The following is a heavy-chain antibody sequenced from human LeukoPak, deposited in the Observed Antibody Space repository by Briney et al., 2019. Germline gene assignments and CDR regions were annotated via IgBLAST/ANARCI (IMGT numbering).Heavy chain of an antibody. CDR3: ARGGDSFLSLSPYYFDY. CDR1: RYTFTGYY. J-gene: IGHJ4*02. D-gene: IGHD3-16*01. Sequence: ASVKVSCKASRYTFTGYYMHWVRQAPGQGLEWMGWINPNSGGTNYAQKFQGRVTMTRDTSISTAYMELSRLRSHDTAVYYCARGGDSFLSLSPYYFDYWGQGTLVTVSS. V-gene: IGHV1-2*02. CDR2: INPNSGGT.